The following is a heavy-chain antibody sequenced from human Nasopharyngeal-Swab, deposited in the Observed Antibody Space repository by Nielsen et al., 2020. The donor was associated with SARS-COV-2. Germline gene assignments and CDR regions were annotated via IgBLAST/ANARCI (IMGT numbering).Heavy chain of an antibody. CDR3: AKVLTPVVTPDEDI. J-gene: IGHJ3*02. CDR1: GFTFGDYA. V-gene: IGHV3-43*02. Sequence: GEALTISCAASGFTFGDYAMHWVRQAPGKGLEWVSLISGDGGSTYYADSVKGRFTISRDNSKNSLYLQMNSLRTEDTALYYCAKVLTPVVTPDEDIWGQGTMVTVSS. D-gene: IGHD4-23*01. CDR2: ISGDGGST.